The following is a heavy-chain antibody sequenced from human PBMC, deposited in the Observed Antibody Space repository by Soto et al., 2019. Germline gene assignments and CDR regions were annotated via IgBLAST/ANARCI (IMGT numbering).Heavy chain of an antibody. Sequence: PSETLSLTCAVSGDSISSYYCMWIRQPPGKGLEWIGYLYYSRSANYNPSLKSRVTISVDTSKNQFSLKLSSVTAADTAVYYCARVADCSGGRCYFSVDYWGQGTLVTVS. D-gene: IGHD2-15*01. CDR1: GDSISSYY. CDR3: ARVADCSGGRCYFSVDY. V-gene: IGHV4-59*08. J-gene: IGHJ4*02. CDR2: LYYSRSA.